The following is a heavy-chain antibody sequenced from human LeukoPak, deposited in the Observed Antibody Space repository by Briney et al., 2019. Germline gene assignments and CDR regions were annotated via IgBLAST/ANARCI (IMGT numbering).Heavy chain of an antibody. V-gene: IGHV3-23*01. CDR1: FSNSA. Sequence: GGSLRLSCSASFSNSALNWVRQAPGQGLEWVATIANTGAATYYSDSVRGRFTISRDNWRNTLVLQMNSLRAEDTAVYYCASWPVGWYGEDSWGQGTLVTVSS. D-gene: IGHD6-19*01. CDR2: IANTGAAT. J-gene: IGHJ4*02. CDR3: ASWPVGWYGEDS.